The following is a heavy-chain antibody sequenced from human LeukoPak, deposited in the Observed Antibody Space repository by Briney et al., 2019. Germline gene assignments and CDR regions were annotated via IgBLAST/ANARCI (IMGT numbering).Heavy chain of an antibody. J-gene: IGHJ3*02. CDR1: GFTFDDYG. V-gene: IGHV3-20*04. CDR2: INWNGGST. D-gene: IGHD2-2*02. Sequence: RAGGSLRLSCAASGFTFDDYGMSWVRQAPGKGLEWVSGINWNGGSTGYADSVKGRFTISRDNAKNSLYLQMNSLRAEDTAVYYCALYCSTTSCYTHDAFDIWGQGTLVTVSS. CDR3: ALYCSTTSCYTHDAFDI.